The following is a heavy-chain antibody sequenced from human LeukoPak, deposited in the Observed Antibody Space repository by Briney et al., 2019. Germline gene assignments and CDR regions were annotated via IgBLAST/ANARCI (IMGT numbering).Heavy chain of an antibody. CDR2: ISYDGSNK. Sequence: GGSLRLSCAASGFTFSSYAMHWVRQAPGEGLEWVAVISYDGSNKYYADSVKGRFTISRDNSKNTLYLQMNSLRAEDTAVYYCARDRGSWFGELSYYFDYWGQGTLVTVSS. CDR1: GFTFSSYA. D-gene: IGHD3-10*01. CDR3: ARDRGSWFGELSYYFDY. J-gene: IGHJ4*02. V-gene: IGHV3-30*04.